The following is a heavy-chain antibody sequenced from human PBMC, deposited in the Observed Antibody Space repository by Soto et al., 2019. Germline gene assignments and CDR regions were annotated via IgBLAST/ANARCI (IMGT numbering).Heavy chain of an antibody. V-gene: IGHV3-30*18. Sequence: GGSLRLSCAASGFTFSSYGMHWVRQAPGKGLEWVAVISYDGSNKYYADSVKGRFTISRDNSKNTLYLQMNSLRAEDTAVYYCAKDNRRYQWLVRSGADYWGQGTLVTVSS. CDR2: ISYDGSNK. CDR1: GFTFSSYG. D-gene: IGHD6-19*01. J-gene: IGHJ4*02. CDR3: AKDNRRYQWLVRSGADY.